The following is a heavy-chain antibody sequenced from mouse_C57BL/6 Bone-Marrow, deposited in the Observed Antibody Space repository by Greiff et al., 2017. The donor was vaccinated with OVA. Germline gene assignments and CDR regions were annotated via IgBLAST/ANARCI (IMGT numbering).Heavy chain of an antibody. J-gene: IGHJ1*03. CDR2: IDPEDGDN. CDR1: GFNIKDYY. D-gene: IGHD1-1*01. Sequence: EVQLQQSGAELVRPGASVKLSCTASGFNIKDYYMHWVKQRPEQGLEWIGRIDPEDGDNEYAPKFQGKATMTADTSSNPAYLQLSSLTSEDTAVYYCHSGSYYGSSPYWYFDVWGTGTTVTVSS. V-gene: IGHV14-1*01. CDR3: HSGSYYGSSPYWYFDV.